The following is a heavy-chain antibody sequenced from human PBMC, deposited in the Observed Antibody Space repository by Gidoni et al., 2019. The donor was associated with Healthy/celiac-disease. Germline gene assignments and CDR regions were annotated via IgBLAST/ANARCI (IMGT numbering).Heavy chain of an antibody. CDR1: GFTFSRHG. Sequence: QVQLVESGGGVVQPGRSLRLSCAASGFTFSRHGMHWVRQAPGKGVEWVAVISYDGSNKYYADSVKGRFTISRDNSKNTLYLQMNSLRAEDTAVYYCARDHPYYYDSSGPSDYWGQGTLVTVSS. CDR2: ISYDGSNK. CDR3: ARDHPYYYDSSGPSDY. D-gene: IGHD3-22*01. V-gene: IGHV3-30*03. J-gene: IGHJ4*02.